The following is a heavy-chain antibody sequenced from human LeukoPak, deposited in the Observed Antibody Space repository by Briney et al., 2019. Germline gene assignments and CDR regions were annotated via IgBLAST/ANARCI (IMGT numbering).Heavy chain of an antibody. J-gene: IGHJ4*02. CDR3: ARVGPIRPYYDFLEWLPHG. CDR1: GYTFTGYY. Sequence: GASVKVSCKASGYTFTGYYMHWVRQAPGQGLERMGWINPNSGGTNYAQKFQGRVTMTRDTSISTAYMELSRLRSDDTAVYYCARVGPIRPYYDFLEWLPHGWGQGTLVTVSS. V-gene: IGHV1-2*02. CDR2: INPNSGGT. D-gene: IGHD3-3*01.